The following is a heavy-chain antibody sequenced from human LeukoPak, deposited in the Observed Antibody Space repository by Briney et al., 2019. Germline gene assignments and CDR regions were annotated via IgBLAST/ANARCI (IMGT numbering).Heavy chain of an antibody. CDR3: AKGRTSYYSYAMDI. CDR1: GFTFSDYY. V-gene: IGHV3-23*01. Sequence: GGSLRLSCAASGFTFSDYYMSWVRQAPGKGLEWVSGIGGSGGNTDYADSVKGRFTISRDNSKNTLCLQMNSLRAEDTAVYYCAKGRTSYYSYAMDIWGQGTTVTVSS. D-gene: IGHD1-14*01. J-gene: IGHJ6*02. CDR2: IGGSGGNT.